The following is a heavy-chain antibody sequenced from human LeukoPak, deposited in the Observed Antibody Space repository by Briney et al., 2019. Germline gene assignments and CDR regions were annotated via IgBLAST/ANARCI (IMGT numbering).Heavy chain of an antibody. CDR3: AKVGGYGDYAT. CDR2: ISGSGGST. J-gene: IGHJ4*02. CDR1: GFTFSSYA. D-gene: IGHD4-17*01. Sequence: GGSLRLSCAASGFTFSSYAMSWVRQAPGKGLEWVSAISGSGGSTYYADSVKGRFTISRDNSKNTLYLQMNSLRAGDTAVYYCAKVGGYGDYATWGQGTLVTVSS. V-gene: IGHV3-23*01.